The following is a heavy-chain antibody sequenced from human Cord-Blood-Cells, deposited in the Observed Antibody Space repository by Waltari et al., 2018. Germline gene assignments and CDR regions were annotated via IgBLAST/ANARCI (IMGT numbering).Heavy chain of an antibody. J-gene: IGHJ5*02. CDR2: IYYSGST. CDR3: ARDRGYCSGGSCYSGMSWFDP. V-gene: IGHV4-31*03. Sequence: QVQLQESGPGLVKPSQTLSLTCTVSGGSISSGGYYWSWIRQHPGKGLEWIGYIYYSGSTYYNPSLKSRVTISVDTSKNQFSLKLSSVTAADTAVYYCARDRGYCSGGSCYSGMSWFDPWGQGTLVTVSS. D-gene: IGHD2-15*01. CDR1: GGSISSGGYY.